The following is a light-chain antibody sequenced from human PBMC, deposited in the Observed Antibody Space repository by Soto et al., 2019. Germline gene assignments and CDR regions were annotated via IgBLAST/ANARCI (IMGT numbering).Light chain of an antibody. CDR1: QSVSSN. CDR2: GAS. J-gene: IGKJ4*01. CDR3: QEYNDWRPIT. Sequence: DIVLTQSPATLSVSPGERATLSCRASQSVSSNLAWYQQKPGQAPRLLIYGASTRATGIPVRFSGSGSGTEFTLTITSLQFEDFAVYYCQEYNDWRPITFGGGTKVDIK. V-gene: IGKV3-15*01.